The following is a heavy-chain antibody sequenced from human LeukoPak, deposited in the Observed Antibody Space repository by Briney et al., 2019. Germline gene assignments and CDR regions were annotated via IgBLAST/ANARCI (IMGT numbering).Heavy chain of an antibody. V-gene: IGHV4-34*01. J-gene: IGHJ5*02. Sequence: SETLSLTCAVYGGSFSGYYWSWIRQPPGKGLEWIGEINHSGSTNYNPSLKRRVTISVDTSKNQFSLKLSSVTAADTAVYYCARKARRVVISNWFDPWGQGTLVTVSS. CDR1: GGSFSGYY. CDR2: INHSGST. D-gene: IGHD3-22*01. CDR3: ARKARRVVISNWFDP.